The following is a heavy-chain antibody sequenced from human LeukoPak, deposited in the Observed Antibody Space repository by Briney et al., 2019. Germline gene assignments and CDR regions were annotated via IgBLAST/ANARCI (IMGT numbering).Heavy chain of an antibody. Sequence: SETLSLTCTVSGGSISSYYWSWIRQPPGKGPEWIGYIYYSGSTNYNPSLKSRVTISVDTSKNQFSLKLSSVTAADTAVYYCARIITAMGPYYYYYYMDVWGKGTTVTISS. CDR1: GGSISSYY. CDR3: ARIITAMGPYYYYYYMDV. J-gene: IGHJ6*03. CDR2: IYYSGST. V-gene: IGHV4-59*01. D-gene: IGHD5-18*01.